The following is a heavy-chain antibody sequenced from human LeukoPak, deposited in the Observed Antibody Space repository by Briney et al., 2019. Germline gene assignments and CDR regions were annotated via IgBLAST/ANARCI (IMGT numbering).Heavy chain of an antibody. D-gene: IGHD6-13*01. CDR3: AGISSWSGVVDY. V-gene: IGHV4-34*01. CDR1: GGSFSGYY. CDR2: INHSGST. Sequence: SETLSLTCAVYGGSFSGYYWSWIRQPPGKGLEWIGEINHSGSTNYNPSLKSRVTISVDTSKNQFSLELSSVTAADTAVYYCAGISSWSGVVDYWGQGTLVTVSS. J-gene: IGHJ4*02.